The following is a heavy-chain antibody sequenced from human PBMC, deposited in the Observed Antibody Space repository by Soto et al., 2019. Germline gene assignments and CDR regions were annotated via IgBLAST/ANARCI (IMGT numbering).Heavy chain of an antibody. CDR2: IYYSGST. V-gene: IGHV4-30-4*01. CDR3: ARGAVVDP. CDR1: YGSIISGDYY. Sequence: PSETRSLTCTFSYGSIISGDYYWSWIRQPPGKGLEWIGYIYYSGSTYYNPSLKSRVTISVDTSKNQFSLKLSSVTAADTAVYYCARGAVVDPWGQGTLVTVSS. D-gene: IGHD6-19*01. J-gene: IGHJ5*02.